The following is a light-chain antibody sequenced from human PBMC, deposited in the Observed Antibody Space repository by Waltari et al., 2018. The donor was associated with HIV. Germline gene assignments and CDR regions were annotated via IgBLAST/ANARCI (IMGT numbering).Light chain of an antibody. J-gene: IGLJ3*02. Sequence: QSALTQPASVSGSPGPSITIPCTGSRNDVGGYNHVPWYQQHPGKAPRLMIYDVSTRPSGVSDRFSGSKSGDTASLTISGLQPEDEADYYCESYTSTSVWVFGGGTRLTVL. V-gene: IGLV2-14*03. CDR1: RNDVGGYNH. CDR3: ESYTSTSVWV. CDR2: DVS.